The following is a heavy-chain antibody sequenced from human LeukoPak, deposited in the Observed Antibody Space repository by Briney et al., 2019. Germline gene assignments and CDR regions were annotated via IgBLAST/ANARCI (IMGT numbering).Heavy chain of an antibody. CDR3: ARRNWGTVDY. CDR2: IYYSWST. Sequence: PSETLSLTCTVSGGSISSSSYYWGWIRQPPGKGREGIGSIYYSWSTYYNPSLKSRGTIYVDTSKNQSSLKLSSVPAADTAVYYCARRNWGTVDYWGQGTLVTASP. V-gene: IGHV4-39*01. J-gene: IGHJ4*02. D-gene: IGHD7-27*01. CDR1: GGSISSSSYY.